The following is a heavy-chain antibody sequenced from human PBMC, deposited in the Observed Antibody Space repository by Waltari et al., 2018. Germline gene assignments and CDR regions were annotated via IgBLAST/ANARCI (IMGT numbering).Heavy chain of an antibody. Sequence: EVQLLESGGGLVQPGGSLRLSCAASGFTFSSYSMSWVRQAPGKGLEWVSVIYSGGSTYYADCLKGRFTISRDKSKNTLYLEMNGLKAEVTAVYYCAKGSGIRGQSRGPYWGQGTLVTVSS. D-gene: IGHD3-10*01. J-gene: IGHJ4*02. V-gene: IGHV3-23*03. CDR2: IYSGGST. CDR1: GFTFSSYS. CDR3: AKGSGIRGQSRGPY.